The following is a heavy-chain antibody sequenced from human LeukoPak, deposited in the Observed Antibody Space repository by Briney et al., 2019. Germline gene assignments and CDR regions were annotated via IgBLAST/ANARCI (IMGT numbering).Heavy chain of an antibody. Sequence: PSETLSLTCTVSGGSISSYYWSWIRQPPGKGLEWIGYIYYSGSTNYNPSLKSRVTISVDTSKNQFSLKLSSVTAADTAVYYCARVTRLRYDSSGYYGYYYYGMDVWGQGTTVTVSS. V-gene: IGHV4-59*01. D-gene: IGHD3-22*01. CDR2: IYYSGST. CDR3: ARVTRLRYDSSGYYGYYYYGMDV. J-gene: IGHJ6*02. CDR1: GGSISSYY.